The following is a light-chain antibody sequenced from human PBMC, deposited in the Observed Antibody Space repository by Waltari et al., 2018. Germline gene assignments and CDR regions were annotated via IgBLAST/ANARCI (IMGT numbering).Light chain of an antibody. J-gene: IGLJ2*01. V-gene: IGLV1-40*01. Sequence: QSVLTQPPSVSGAPGQRVTISCPGGTSNIGAPSDEPWYQQHPGATPKLLIYRDDSRPSGVPARFSASKFGTSASLTITGLQAEDEADYYCQAYDSSLSGVAFGGGTELTVL. CDR1: TSNIGAPSD. CDR3: QAYDSSLSGVA. CDR2: RDD.